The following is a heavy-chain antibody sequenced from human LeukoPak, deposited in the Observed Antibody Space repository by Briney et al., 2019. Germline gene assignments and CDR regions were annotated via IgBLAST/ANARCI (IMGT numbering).Heavy chain of an antibody. CDR3: AREKLAVAGLGHFDY. CDR2: INAGNGHT. D-gene: IGHD6-19*01. Sequence: GASVKVSCKASGYTFTSYTMHWVRQAPGQRLEWMGWINAGNGHTKYSQEFQGRVTITRDTSASTAYMELSSLRSEDTAVYYCAREKLAVAGLGHFDYWGQGTLVTVSS. CDR1: GYTFTSYT. V-gene: IGHV1-3*01. J-gene: IGHJ4*02.